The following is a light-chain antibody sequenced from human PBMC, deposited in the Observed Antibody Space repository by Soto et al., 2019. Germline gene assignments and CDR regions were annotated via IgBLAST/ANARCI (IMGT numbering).Light chain of an antibody. Sequence: EIVLTQSPATLSLSPGEGATVFFRASQSVSSHLAWYQQKRGQAPRLLIYDASSRASGIPARFSGSGSGTDFTLTISYLEPEDFAVYYCQQGGNWPLTFGQGTKVAIK. CDR3: QQGGNWPLT. CDR2: DAS. J-gene: IGKJ1*01. V-gene: IGKV3-11*01. CDR1: QSVSSH.